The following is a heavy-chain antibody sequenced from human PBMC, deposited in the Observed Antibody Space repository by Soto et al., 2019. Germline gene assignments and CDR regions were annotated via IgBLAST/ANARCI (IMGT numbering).Heavy chain of an antibody. V-gene: IGHV4-39*01. D-gene: IGHD2-15*01. CDR3: APLSVSLSGPYGIHV. CDR1: GYSVTSSDYY. Sequence: SETLSLTCSVSGYSVTSSDYYWAWIRQPPGKGLEWIGSMFYSGLAYYNPSLKSRVTLSVDTSKNQFSVRLNSVTAADTAVYYCAPLSVSLSGPYGIHVWGQGTTVTVSS. CDR2: MFYSGLA. J-gene: IGHJ6*02.